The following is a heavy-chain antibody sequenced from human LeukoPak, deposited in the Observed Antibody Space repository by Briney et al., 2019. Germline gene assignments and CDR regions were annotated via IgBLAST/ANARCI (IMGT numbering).Heavy chain of an antibody. CDR2: INHSGST. Sequence: SETLSLTCAVYGGSFSGYYWSWIRQPPGKGLEWIGEINHSGSTNYNPSLKSRVTISVDTSKNQLSLKLSSVTAADTAVYYCARGNFPPDYWGQGTLVTVSS. J-gene: IGHJ4*02. CDR3: ARGNFPPDY. CDR1: GGSFSGYY. D-gene: IGHD2/OR15-2a*01. V-gene: IGHV4-34*01.